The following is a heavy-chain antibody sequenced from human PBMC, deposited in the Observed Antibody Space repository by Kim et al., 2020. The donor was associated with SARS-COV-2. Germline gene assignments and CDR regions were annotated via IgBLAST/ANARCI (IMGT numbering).Heavy chain of an antibody. CDR1: GGSFSGYY. CDR3: ARRGYCSGGSCYRGKYFDY. D-gene: IGHD2-15*01. Sequence: SETLSLTCAVYGGSFSGYYWSWIRQPPAKGLEWIGDIKHSGSTNYNPSLKSRVTISLDTSKNQFSLKLSSVTAADTAVYYCARRGYCSGGSCYRGKYFDYWGQGTLVTVSS. J-gene: IGHJ4*02. V-gene: IGHV4-34*01. CDR2: IKHSGST.